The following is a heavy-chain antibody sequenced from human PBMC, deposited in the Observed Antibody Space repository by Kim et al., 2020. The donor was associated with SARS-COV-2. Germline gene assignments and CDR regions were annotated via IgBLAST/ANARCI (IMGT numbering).Heavy chain of an antibody. CDR2: IYPGDSDT. CDR1: GYRFTSYW. CDR3: ARLQYYYDSSGLRRDWFDP. J-gene: IGHJ5*02. Sequence: GESLQISCKGSGYRFTSYWIGWVRQMPGKGLEWMGIIYPGDSDTRYSPSFQGQVTISADKSISTAYLQWSSLKAWDTAMYYCARLQYYYDSSGLRRDWFDPWGQGTLVTVSS. D-gene: IGHD3-22*01. V-gene: IGHV5-51*01.